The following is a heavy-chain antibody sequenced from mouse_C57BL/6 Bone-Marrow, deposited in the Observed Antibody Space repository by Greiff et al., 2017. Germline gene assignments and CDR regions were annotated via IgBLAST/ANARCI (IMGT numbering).Heavy chain of an antibody. J-gene: IGHJ1*03. CDR1: GYTFTSYW. CDR2: IYPGSGST. V-gene: IGHV1-55*01. CDR3: ARYFSRYFDV. Sequence: QVQLQQPGAELVKPGASVKMSCKASGYTFTSYWITWVKQRPGQGLEWIGGIYPGSGSTNYNEKFKGKATLTVDTSSSTAYMQLSSLTSEDSAVYYCARYFSRYFDVWGTGTTVTVSS.